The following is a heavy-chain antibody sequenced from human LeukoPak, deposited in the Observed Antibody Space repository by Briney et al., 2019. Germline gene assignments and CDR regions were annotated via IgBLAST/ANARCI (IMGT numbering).Heavy chain of an antibody. CDR1: GYTFSSYG. D-gene: IGHD4-17*01. Sequence: VSVKLSCKASGYTFSSYGISWVRQAPGQGLEWMGWISGYDGNTKYAQKLQGRVSLTTDSSTSTVYMELRSLRSDDTAVHYCARDDYGEPGWFDPWGQGTLVTVSS. CDR2: ISGYDGNT. CDR3: ARDDYGEPGWFDP. V-gene: IGHV1-18*01. J-gene: IGHJ5*02.